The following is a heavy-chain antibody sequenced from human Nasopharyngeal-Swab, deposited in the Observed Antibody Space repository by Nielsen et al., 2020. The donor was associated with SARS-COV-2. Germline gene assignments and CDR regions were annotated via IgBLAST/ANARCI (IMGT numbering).Heavy chain of an antibody. CDR2: INAGNGNT. CDR1: GYTFTSYA. CDR3: AFGIAVAGPMGYYGMDV. D-gene: IGHD6-19*01. Sequence: ASVKVSCKASGYTFTSYAMHWVRQAPGQRLEWMGWINAGNGNTKYSQKFQGRVTITRDTSASTAYMELSSLRSEDTAVYYCAFGIAVAGPMGYYGMDVWGRGTTVTVSS. V-gene: IGHV1-3*01. J-gene: IGHJ6*02.